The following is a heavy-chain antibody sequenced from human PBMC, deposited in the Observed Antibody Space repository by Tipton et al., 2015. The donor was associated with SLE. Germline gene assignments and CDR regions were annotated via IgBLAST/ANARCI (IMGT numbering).Heavy chain of an antibody. CDR1: GFTFSSYA. J-gene: IGHJ4*02. CDR3: ARSLSGYDFFDY. V-gene: IGHV3-23*01. Sequence: SLRLSCAASGFTFSSYAMNWVRQAPGKGLEWVSVISGSGGNTYYADSVKGRFTISRDNSRKTVSLQMNSLRAEDSAVYYCARSLSGYDFFDYWGQGTLVTVSS. CDR2: ISGSGGNT. D-gene: IGHD5-12*01.